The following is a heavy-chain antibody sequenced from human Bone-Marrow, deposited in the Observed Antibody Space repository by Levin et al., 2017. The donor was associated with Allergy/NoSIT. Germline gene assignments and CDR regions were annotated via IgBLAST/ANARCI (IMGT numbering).Heavy chain of an antibody. CDR1: GFSFSSYV. J-gene: IGHJ4*02. D-gene: IGHD5-18*01. CDR2: IWYDGSKK. Sequence: GESLKISCAASGFSFSSYVMHWVRQAPGKGLEWVALIWYDGSKKYYADSVKGRFTISRDNSKNTMFLQMNSLRAEDTAVYYCARELSGFSFDYWGQGTLVTVSS. CDR3: ARELSGFSFDY. V-gene: IGHV3-33*01.